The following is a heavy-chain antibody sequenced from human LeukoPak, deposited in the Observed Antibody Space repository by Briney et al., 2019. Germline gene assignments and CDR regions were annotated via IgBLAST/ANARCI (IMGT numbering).Heavy chain of an antibody. D-gene: IGHD5-18*01. J-gene: IGHJ6*03. CDR1: GGSISSTLYN. V-gene: IGHV4-61*02. CDR3: ATYVRRRGYSYGSHYFYYYMDV. Sequence: SETLSLTCNVSGGSISSTLYNWNWIRQPAGKGLEWIGRIFSSGSTNYNPSLKSRVSMSVDTSKNQFSLKLSSVTAADTAVYYCATYVRRRGYSYGSHYFYYYMDVWGKGTTVTVSS. CDR2: IFSSGST.